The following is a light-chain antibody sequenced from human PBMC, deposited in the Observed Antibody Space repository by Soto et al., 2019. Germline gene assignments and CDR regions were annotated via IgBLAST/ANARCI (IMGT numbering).Light chain of an antibody. Sequence: DIVVTQSPDSLAVSLGERATLTCKSSQSVLYSSNKKDYFAWYQQKPGQPPKLLIYWASTRESGFPVRFSGFWAGQNFTLTIDGLQPEHVAVYYCHQYYDRVPTFGPGTKVDFK. CDR2: WAS. CDR3: HQYYDRVPT. J-gene: IGKJ3*01. CDR1: QSVLYSSNKKDY. V-gene: IGKV4-1*01.